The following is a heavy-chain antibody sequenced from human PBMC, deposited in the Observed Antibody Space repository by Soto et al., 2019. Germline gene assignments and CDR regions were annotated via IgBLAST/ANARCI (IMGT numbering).Heavy chain of an antibody. D-gene: IGHD6-19*01. CDR2: ISYDGSNK. Sequence: GGSLRLSCAASGFTFSSYGMHWVRQAPGKGLEWVAVISYDGSNKYYADSVKGRFTISRDNSKNTLYLQMNSLRAEDTAVYYCAKVSIAVAGTGYYYGMDVWGQGTTVTVSS. CDR1: GFTFSSYG. V-gene: IGHV3-30*18. CDR3: AKVSIAVAGTGYYYGMDV. J-gene: IGHJ6*02.